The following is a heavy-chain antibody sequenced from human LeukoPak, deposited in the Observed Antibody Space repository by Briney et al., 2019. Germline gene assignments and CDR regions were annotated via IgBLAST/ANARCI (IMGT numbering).Heavy chain of an antibody. CDR1: GFTFSVYW. J-gene: IGHJ3*01. CDR2: VNNDGSNT. D-gene: IGHD1-26*01. V-gene: IGHV3-74*01. Sequence: PGGSLRLFCAASGFTFSVYWMHWVRQAPGKGLVWVSRVNNDGSNTIYADSVKGRFTISRDNVKNTLYLQMNSLRAEDTAVYYCTRGSSGPDYWGQGTMVTVSS. CDR3: TRGSSGPDY.